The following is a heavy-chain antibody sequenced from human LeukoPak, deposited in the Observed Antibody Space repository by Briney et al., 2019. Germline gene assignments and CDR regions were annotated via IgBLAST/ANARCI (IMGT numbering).Heavy chain of an antibody. V-gene: IGHV4-39*01. CDR3: ASGYFVHTFDF. J-gene: IGHJ4*02. CDR2: IYFSGST. CDR1: GVSIRSTSYY. Sequence: SETLSLTCTVSGVSIRSTSYYWGWIRQPPGKGLEWIGSIYFSGSTYYNPSLKTRVTISIDTSKNQFSLKLTSVTAADTAIFYCASGYFVHTFDFWGQGTLGTVSS. D-gene: IGHD2-2*03.